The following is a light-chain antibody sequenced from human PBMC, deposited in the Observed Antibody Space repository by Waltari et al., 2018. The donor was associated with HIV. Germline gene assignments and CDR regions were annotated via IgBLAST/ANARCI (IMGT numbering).Light chain of an antibody. CDR1: SSNLRNNT. Sequence: QSVLTQPPSASGTPGQRVTISCSGRSSNLRNNTENWYQKPTGTAPKLLIYSYNQRPSWVPDRFSGSKSGTSASLAISGLQSEDDADYYCASWDDSLNGYVFGTGTKVTVL. V-gene: IGLV1-44*01. CDR3: ASWDDSLNGYV. J-gene: IGLJ1*01. CDR2: SYN.